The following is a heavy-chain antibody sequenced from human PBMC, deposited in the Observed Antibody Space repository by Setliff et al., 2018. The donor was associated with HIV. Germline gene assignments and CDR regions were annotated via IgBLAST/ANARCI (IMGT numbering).Heavy chain of an antibody. D-gene: IGHD3-22*01. V-gene: IGHV5-51*01. J-gene: IGHJ3*01. CDR1: GYSFTSYW. CDR3: ARVGDTSGYDFYIFDL. Sequence: PGESLTISCQGSGYSFTSYWIGWVRQMPEKGLEWMGIIHPSDSDIRYTPSFQGQVTNSADKTISTAYLQWSSLKTSDTAMYYCARVGDTSGYDFYIFDLWGQGTMVTVSS. CDR2: IHPSDSDI.